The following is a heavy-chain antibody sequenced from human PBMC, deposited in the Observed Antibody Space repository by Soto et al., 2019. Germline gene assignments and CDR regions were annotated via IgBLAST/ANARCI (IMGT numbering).Heavy chain of an antibody. CDR2: INPSGGGT. V-gene: IGHV1-46*01. J-gene: IGHJ4*02. D-gene: IGHD3-3*02. CDR1: GYTFLDFY. Sequence: QVQLVQSGTEVKKPGASVKVSCKASGYTFLDFYIHWVRQAPGQGLEWMGFINPSGGGTTYAQQFQGRVTMTRDTSTSTVYMELISLRSEDTAIYYCVRDKPFSAGYWGQGTLVT. CDR3: VRDKPFSAGY.